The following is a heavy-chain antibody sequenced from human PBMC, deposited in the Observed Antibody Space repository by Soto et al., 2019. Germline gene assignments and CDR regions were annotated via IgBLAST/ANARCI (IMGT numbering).Heavy chain of an antibody. V-gene: IGHV4-39*01. CDR3: ASLQVTGILDY. J-gene: IGHJ4*02. Sequence: QLQLQESGPGLVKPSQTLSLTCIVSGGSISTSNYYLAWVRQPPGKVLEWIGNIYYDGNTYYHPSFRSRLTVSVDTSKNQFSRKLGSLTAADTAICYCASLQVTGILDYWGQGTLVTVSS. CDR2: IYYDGNT. D-gene: IGHD2-8*02. CDR1: GGSISTSNYY.